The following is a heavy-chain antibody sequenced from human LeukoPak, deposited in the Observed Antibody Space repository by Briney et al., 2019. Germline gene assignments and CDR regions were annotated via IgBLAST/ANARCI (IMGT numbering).Heavy chain of an antibody. J-gene: IGHJ4*02. CDR3: ARHHDGGPKLRLDF. CDR1: GASVSNYY. D-gene: IGHD2-15*01. V-gene: IGHV4-59*08. CDR2: FHYSGST. Sequence: PSETLSLACRVSGASVSNYYWSWIRQSPGKGLEWIGFFHYSGSTNYNPSLNSRVTTSIDTSMNQLSLTLVSVTAADTAVYFCARHHDGGPKLRLDFWGLGVLVTVSS.